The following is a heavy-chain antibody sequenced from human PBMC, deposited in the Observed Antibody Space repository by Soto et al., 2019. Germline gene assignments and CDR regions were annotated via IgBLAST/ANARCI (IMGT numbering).Heavy chain of an antibody. D-gene: IGHD3-10*01. V-gene: IGHV1-2*02. Sequence: ASVKVSCKASGYTFTGYYMHWVRQAPGQGLEWMGWINPNSGGTNYAQKFQGRVTMTRDTSISTAYMELRRLRSDDTAVYYSARTGVRGVSIRPPYGMDVWGQGTTVTVSS. J-gene: IGHJ6*02. CDR1: GYTFTGYY. CDR2: INPNSGGT. CDR3: ARTGVRGVSIRPPYGMDV.